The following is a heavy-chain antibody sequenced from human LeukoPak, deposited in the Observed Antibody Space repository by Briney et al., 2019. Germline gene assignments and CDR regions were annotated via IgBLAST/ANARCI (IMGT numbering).Heavy chain of an antibody. V-gene: IGHV3-33*03. CDR3: AIDRYSSGWYTSDY. J-gene: IGHJ4*02. D-gene: IGHD6-19*01. CDR1: GFTFTSYG. CDR2: IWYDGRNK. Sequence: GGSLRLSCAASGFTFTSYGMHWVRQAPGKGLEWVAVIWYDGRNKYYVDSVKGRFTISRDNAKNSLDLQMNSLRAEDTAVYYCAIDRYSSGWYTSDYWGQGTLVTVSS.